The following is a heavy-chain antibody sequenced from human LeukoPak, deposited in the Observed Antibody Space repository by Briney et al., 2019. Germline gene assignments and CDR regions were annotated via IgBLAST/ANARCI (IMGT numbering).Heavy chain of an antibody. CDR2: IYHSGST. V-gene: IGHV4-59*01. Sequence: SETLSPTCTVSGASITTYYWTWIRQPPGKGLEWIGYIYHSGSTNYNPSLKSRVTISLDTSRNQFSLRLSSVTAADTAVFCAREYSTSSEGDYFDYWGQGSLVTVSS. D-gene: IGHD6-6*01. J-gene: IGHJ4*02. CDR1: GASITTYY. CDR3: AREYSTSSEGDYFDY.